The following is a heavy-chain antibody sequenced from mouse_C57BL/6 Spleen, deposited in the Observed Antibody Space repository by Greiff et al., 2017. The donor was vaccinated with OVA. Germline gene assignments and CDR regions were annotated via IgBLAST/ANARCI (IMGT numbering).Heavy chain of an antibody. D-gene: IGHD2-1*01. CDR3: TNYGKAMDY. CDR2: IDPETGGT. V-gene: IGHV1-15*01. J-gene: IGHJ4*01. CDR1: GYTFTDYE. Sequence: VKLQESGAELVRPGASVTLSCKASGYTFTDYEMHWVKQTPVHGLEWIGAIDPETGGTAYNQKFKGKAILTADKSSSTAYMELRSLTSEDSAVYYCTNYGKAMDYWGQGTSVTVSS.